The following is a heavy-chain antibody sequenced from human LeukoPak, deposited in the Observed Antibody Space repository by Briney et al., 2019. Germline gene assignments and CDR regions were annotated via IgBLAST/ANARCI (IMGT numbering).Heavy chain of an antibody. CDR3: AGQDVDTASMDV. CDR1: GGSFSGYY. D-gene: IGHD5-18*01. Sequence: PSETLSLTCAVYGGSFSGYYWSWIRQPPGKGLEWIGEINHSGSTNYNPSLKSRVTISVDTSKNQFSLKLSSVTAADTAVYYCAGQDVDTASMDVWGKGTTVTISS. CDR2: INHSGST. V-gene: IGHV4-34*01. J-gene: IGHJ6*03.